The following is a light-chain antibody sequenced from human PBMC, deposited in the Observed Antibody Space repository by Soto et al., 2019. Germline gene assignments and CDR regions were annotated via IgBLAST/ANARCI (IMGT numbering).Light chain of an antibody. V-gene: IGKV1-13*02. J-gene: IGKJ1*01. Sequence: AIQRKHSAYSLSVSVGDSVTITYRASQDIRKGLGWYQQKPGKAPKLLIYDASSLESGVPSMFSGSGSANEFALPISRLQPDAFATYYCQQYNSYSWTFVQGTKVDIK. CDR2: DAS. CDR1: QDIRKG. CDR3: QQYNSYSWT.